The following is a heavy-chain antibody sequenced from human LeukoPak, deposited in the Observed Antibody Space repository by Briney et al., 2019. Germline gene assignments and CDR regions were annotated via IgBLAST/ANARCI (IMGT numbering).Heavy chain of an antibody. V-gene: IGHV1-46*01. CDR1: GYTFTNYY. D-gene: IGHD1-26*01. CDR2: INPSGGST. CDR3: ARDPSGSYPYFDY. Sequence: ASVKVSFKASGYTFTNYYMHWVRQAPGQGLEWMGIINPSGGSTSYAQKFQGRVTMTRDMSTSTVYMELSSLRSEDTAVYYCARDPSGSYPYFDYWGQGTLVTVSS. J-gene: IGHJ4*02.